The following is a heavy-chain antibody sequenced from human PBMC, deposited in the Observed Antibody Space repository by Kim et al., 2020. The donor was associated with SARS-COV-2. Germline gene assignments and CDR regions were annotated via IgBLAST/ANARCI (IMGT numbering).Heavy chain of an antibody. J-gene: IGHJ6*02. Sequence: YTPPPRSRRTKSVDTSKNRFSLKLSSVPAADTAVYYCARDQQWLYYGMDVWGQGTTVTVSS. CDR3: ARDQQWLYYGMDV. D-gene: IGHD6-19*01. V-gene: IGHV4-4*06.